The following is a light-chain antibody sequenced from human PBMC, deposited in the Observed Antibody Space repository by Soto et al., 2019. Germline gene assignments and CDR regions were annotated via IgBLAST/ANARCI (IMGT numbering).Light chain of an antibody. V-gene: IGLV2-14*01. CDR3: SSYTSSATLV. J-gene: IGLJ2*01. Sequence: QSVLTQPASVSGSPGQSITISCTGTSSDVGGYKYVSWYQQHPGKAPKLMIYGVTNRPSGVSNRFSGSKSGNTASLTISGLQAEDEADYYCSSYTSSATLVFGGGTKLTVL. CDR1: SSDVGGYKY. CDR2: GVT.